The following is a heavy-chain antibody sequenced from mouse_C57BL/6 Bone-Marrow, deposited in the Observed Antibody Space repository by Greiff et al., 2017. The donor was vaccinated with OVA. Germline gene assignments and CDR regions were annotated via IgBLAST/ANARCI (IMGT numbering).Heavy chain of an antibody. V-gene: IGHV1-53*01. J-gene: IGHJ4*01. D-gene: IGHD3-2*02. CDR3: ARELPRQLRYYYAMDY. CDR2: INPSNGGT. Sequence: QVQLQQPGTELVKPGASVKLSCKASGYTFTSYWMHWVKQRPGQGLEWIGNINPSNGGTNYNEKFKSKATLTVDKSSSTAYMQLSSLTSEDSAVYYCARELPRQLRYYYAMDYWGQGTSVTVSS. CDR1: GYTFTSYW.